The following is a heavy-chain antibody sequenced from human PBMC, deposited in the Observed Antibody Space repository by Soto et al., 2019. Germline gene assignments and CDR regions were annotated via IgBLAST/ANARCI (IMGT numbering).Heavy chain of an antibody. V-gene: IGHV1-69*13. J-gene: IGHJ5*02. D-gene: IGHD2-15*01. CDR3: ATRDCSGGSCRNWFDP. CDR1: GYTFTGYY. CDR2: IIPIFGTA. Sequence: SVKVSCKASGYTFTGYYMHWVRQAPGQGLEWMVGIIPIFGTANYAQKFQGRVTITADESTSTAYMELSSLRSEDTAVYYCATRDCSGGSCRNWFDPWGQGTLVTVSS.